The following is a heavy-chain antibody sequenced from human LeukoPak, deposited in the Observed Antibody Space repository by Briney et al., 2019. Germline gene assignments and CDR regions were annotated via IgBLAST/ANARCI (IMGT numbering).Heavy chain of an antibody. D-gene: IGHD3-16*02. CDR1: GFTFGDYA. CDR2: IRSKAYGGTT. Sequence: GGSLRLSCTASGFTFGDYAMSWVRQAPGKVLEWVGFIRSKAYGGTTEYAASVKGRFTISRDDSKSIAYLQMNSLKTEDTAVYYCTSQRITFGGVIVIDAFDIWGQGTMVTVSS. J-gene: IGHJ3*02. V-gene: IGHV3-49*04. CDR3: TSQRITFGGVIVIDAFDI.